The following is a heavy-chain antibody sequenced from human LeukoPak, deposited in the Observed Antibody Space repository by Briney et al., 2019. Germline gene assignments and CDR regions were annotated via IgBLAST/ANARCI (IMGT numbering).Heavy chain of an antibody. CDR3: AKDDVLLWFGELMEGYAFDI. CDR1: GFTFSSYG. D-gene: IGHD3-10*01. Sequence: GGSLRLSCAASGFTFSSYGMHWVRQAPGKGLEWVAVISYDGSNKYYADSVKGRFTISRDNSKNTLYLQMNSLRAEDTAVYYCAKDDVLLWFGELMEGYAFDIWGQGTMVTVSS. CDR2: ISYDGSNK. V-gene: IGHV3-30*18. J-gene: IGHJ3*02.